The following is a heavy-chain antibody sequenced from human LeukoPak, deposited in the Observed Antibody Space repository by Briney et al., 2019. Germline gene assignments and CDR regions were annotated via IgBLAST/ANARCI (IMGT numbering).Heavy chain of an antibody. D-gene: IGHD1-26*01. Sequence: GGSLRLSCAASRFTFSNYGVNWVRQAPGKGLEWASYINSRSSTIYYADSVRGRFTISRDNAKNSLYLQMNSLKAEDTAIYYCAREVGTPQAFDIWGQGTMVTVSS. CDR1: RFTFSNYG. J-gene: IGHJ3*02. CDR2: INSRSSTI. V-gene: IGHV3-48*01. CDR3: AREVGTPQAFDI.